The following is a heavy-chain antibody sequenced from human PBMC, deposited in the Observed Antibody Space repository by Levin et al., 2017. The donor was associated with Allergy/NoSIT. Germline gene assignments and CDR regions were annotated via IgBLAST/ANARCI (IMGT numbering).Heavy chain of an antibody. CDR1: GFTFSSYS. CDR2: ISSSSSYI. J-gene: IGHJ6*02. CDR3: ARDGGYCTNDVCYGQYYYGMDV. V-gene: IGHV3-21*01. Sequence: GGSLRLSCAASGFTFSSYSMNWVRQAPGKGLEWVSSISSSSSYIYYADSVKGRFTISRDNAKNSLYLQMNSLRAEDTAVYYCARDGGYCTNDVCYGQYYYGMDVWGQGTTVTVSS. D-gene: IGHD2-8*01.